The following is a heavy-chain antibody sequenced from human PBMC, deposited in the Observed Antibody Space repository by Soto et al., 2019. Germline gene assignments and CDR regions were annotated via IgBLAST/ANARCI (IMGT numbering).Heavy chain of an antibody. CDR1: GYTFTNYA. V-gene: IGHV1-3*01. Sequence: ASVKVSCKASGYTFTNYAIHWVRQAPGQSLEWMGWINAGNGHTRYSQKFQGRVTITRDTAASTAYMELSSLRSEDTAVYYCARGERYYYDTSGYFVFDYCGQGSLVTVSS. CDR3: ARGERYYYDTSGYFVFDY. CDR2: INAGNGHT. J-gene: IGHJ4*02. D-gene: IGHD3-22*01.